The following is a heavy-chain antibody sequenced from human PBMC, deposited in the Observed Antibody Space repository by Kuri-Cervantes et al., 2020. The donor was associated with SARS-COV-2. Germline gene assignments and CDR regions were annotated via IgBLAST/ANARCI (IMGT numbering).Heavy chain of an antibody. CDR2: IYYSGST. V-gene: IGHV4-28*01. Sequence: LRLSCAVSGYSISSSNWWGWIRQPPGKGLEWIGYIYYSGSTNYNPSIKSRVTISVDTSKNQFSLKLSSVTAADTAVYYCARNPPRYYYDSSGPSGGWFDPWGQGTLVTVSS. J-gene: IGHJ5*02. CDR1: GYSISSSNW. D-gene: IGHD3-22*01. CDR3: ARNPPRYYYDSSGPSGGWFDP.